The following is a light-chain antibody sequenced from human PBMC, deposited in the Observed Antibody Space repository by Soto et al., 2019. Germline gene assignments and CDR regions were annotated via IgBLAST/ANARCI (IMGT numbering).Light chain of an antibody. CDR3: QQYNTWPPWT. CDR1: QSVTTN. J-gene: IGKJ1*01. Sequence: EVVMTQSPATLSVSPGERATLSCRASQSVTTNMAWSQQKPGQAPRLLIYGASTRATGIPARFSGSGSGTDFTLTISSLQSEDFAVYYCQQYNTWPPWTFVQGTKVEIK. CDR2: GAS. V-gene: IGKV3-15*01.